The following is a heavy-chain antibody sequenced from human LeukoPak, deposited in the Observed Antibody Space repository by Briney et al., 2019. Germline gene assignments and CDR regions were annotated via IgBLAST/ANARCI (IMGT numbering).Heavy chain of an antibody. V-gene: IGHV3-30*18. CDR2: ISYDGSNK. Sequence: GGSLRLSCAASGFTFSSYGMHWVRQAPGKGLEWVAVISYDGSNKCYADSVKGRFTISRDNSKNTLYLQMNSLRAEDTAVYYCAKETGGYYDSSGPPIFDYWGQGTLVTVSS. CDR3: AKETGGYYDSSGPPIFDY. D-gene: IGHD3-22*01. CDR1: GFTFSSYG. J-gene: IGHJ4*02.